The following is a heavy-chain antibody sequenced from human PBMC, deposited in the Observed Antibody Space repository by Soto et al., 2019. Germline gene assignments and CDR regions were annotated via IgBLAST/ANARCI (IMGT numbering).Heavy chain of an antibody. CDR2: ISGSGGST. J-gene: IGHJ4*02. Sequence: GGSMRPSCAPSGFTFSSYAMSWVSPAPGKGMEWVSAISGSGGSTYYADSVKGRFTISRDNSKHTLYLQMNSLRAKDTAVYYCEKDRGIVATANLDYWGQGTLVTVSS. D-gene: IGHD5-12*01. CDR1: GFTFSSYA. V-gene: IGHV3-23*01. CDR3: EKDRGIVATANLDY.